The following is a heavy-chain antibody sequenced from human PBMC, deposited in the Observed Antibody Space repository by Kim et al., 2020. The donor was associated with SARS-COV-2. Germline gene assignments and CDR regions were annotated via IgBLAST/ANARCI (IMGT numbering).Heavy chain of an antibody. V-gene: IGHV1-69*13. CDR3: AQGIKGASLLRDYYGSGSYYKGVWFDP. D-gene: IGHD3-10*01. Sequence: SVKVSCKASGGTFSSYAISWVRQAPGQGLEWMGGIIPIFGTANYAQKFQGRVTITADESTSTAYMELSSLRSEDTAVYYCAQGIKGASLLRDYYGSGSYYKGVWFDPWGQGTLVTVSS. J-gene: IGHJ5*02. CDR1: GGTFSSYA. CDR2: IIPIFGTA.